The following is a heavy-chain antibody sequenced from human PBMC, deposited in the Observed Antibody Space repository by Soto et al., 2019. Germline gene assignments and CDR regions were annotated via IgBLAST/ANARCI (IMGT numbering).Heavy chain of an antibody. Sequence: ASVKVSCKASGYTFTGYYMHWVRQAPGQGLEWMGWINPNIGGTTYAQKFHGRVTMTRDTSISPAYMEWSRLRSDDTAVYCCAKELGNAVTDYYYGRDGWGKGTRVTGSS. V-gene: IGHV1-2*02. CDR3: AKELGNAVTDYYYGRDG. CDR2: INPNIGGT. D-gene: IGHD4-4*01. CDR1: GYTFTGYY. J-gene: IGHJ6*04.